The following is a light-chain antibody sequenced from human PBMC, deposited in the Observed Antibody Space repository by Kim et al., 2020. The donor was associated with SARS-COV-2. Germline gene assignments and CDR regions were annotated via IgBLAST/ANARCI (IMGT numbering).Light chain of an antibody. Sequence: EIVLTQSPVTLSLSPGERATLSCRASQSVSRYLAWYQQKPGQAPRLLIYDASNRVSGIPPRFSGSGSETNFTLTISSLEPEDFAVYYCQHRSNWPLTFGGGTKLEIK. CDR2: DAS. CDR1: QSVSRY. V-gene: IGKV3-11*01. CDR3: QHRSNWPLT. J-gene: IGKJ4*01.